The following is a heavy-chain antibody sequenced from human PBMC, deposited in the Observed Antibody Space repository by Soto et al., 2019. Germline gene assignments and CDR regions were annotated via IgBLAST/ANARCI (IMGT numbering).Heavy chain of an antibody. J-gene: IGHJ6*02. CDR2: ISYDGSNK. CDR3: ARDQLSEIQLWFSDYYGMDV. V-gene: IGHV3-30-3*01. D-gene: IGHD5-18*01. CDR1: GFTFSSYA. Sequence: PGGSLRLSCAASGFTFSSYAMHWVRQAPGKGLEWVAVISYDGSNKYYADSVKGRFTISRDNSKNTLYLQMNSLRAEDTAVYYCARDQLSEIQLWFSDYYGMDVWGQGTTVTVSS.